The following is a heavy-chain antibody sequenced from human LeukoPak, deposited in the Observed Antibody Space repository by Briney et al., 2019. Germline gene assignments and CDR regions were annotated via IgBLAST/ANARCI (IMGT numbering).Heavy chain of an antibody. CDR2: ISSSGSTI. Sequence: GGSLRLSCAASGFTFSSYEMNWVRQAPGKGLEWVSYISSSGSTIYYADSVKGRFTISRDNSKNTLYLQMNSLRAEDTAVYYCAKEGSKNYYDSSGYYHYWGQGTLVTVSS. CDR1: GFTFSSYE. D-gene: IGHD3-22*01. CDR3: AKEGSKNYYDSSGYYHY. V-gene: IGHV3-48*03. J-gene: IGHJ4*02.